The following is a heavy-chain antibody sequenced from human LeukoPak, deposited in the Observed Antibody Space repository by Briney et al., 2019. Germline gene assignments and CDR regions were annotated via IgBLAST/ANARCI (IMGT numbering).Heavy chain of an antibody. D-gene: IGHD2-15*01. CDR2: IIPIFGTA. J-gene: IGHJ1*01. CDR3: ARDGDCSGGSCPEYFQH. V-gene: IGHV1-69*05. CDR1: GGTFSSYA. Sequence: VASVKVACKASGGTFSSYAISWVRQAPGQGLEWMGGIIPIFGTANYAQKFQGRVTITTDESTCTAYMELSSLRSEDTAVYYCARDGDCSGGSCPEYFQHWGQGTLVTVSA.